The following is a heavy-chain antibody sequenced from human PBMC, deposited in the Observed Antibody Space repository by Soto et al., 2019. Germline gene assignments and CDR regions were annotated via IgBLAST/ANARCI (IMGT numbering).Heavy chain of an antibody. J-gene: IGHJ6*02. CDR3: ARHGLYGSDCDGRDV. D-gene: IGHD2-2*02. CDR2: IYPGDSDT. V-gene: IGHV5-51*01. CDR1: GYSFATYW. Sequence: PGESLKISCKGSGYSFATYWIGWVRQMPGKGLESMGIIYPGDSDTNYSPSFQGQVTISADKSISTAYLQWSSLKASDTAIYYCARHGLYGSDCDGRDVWGQGTTVTVAS.